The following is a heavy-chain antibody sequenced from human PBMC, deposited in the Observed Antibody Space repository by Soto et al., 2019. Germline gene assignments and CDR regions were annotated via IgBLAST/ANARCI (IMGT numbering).Heavy chain of an antibody. CDR1: GGSIRSNDDH. CDR3: ARDLGFDYYYGMDV. Sequence: SETLALACSFSGGSIRSNDDHWSCIRQPPGKGLEWIGYIYYNGSTHYNPSLKSRVSISADTSKNQFSLKLTSVTAADTAVYFCARDLGFDYYYGMDVWGQGTTVTVSS. D-gene: IGHD3-16*01. CDR2: IYYNGST. J-gene: IGHJ6*02. V-gene: IGHV4-30-4*01.